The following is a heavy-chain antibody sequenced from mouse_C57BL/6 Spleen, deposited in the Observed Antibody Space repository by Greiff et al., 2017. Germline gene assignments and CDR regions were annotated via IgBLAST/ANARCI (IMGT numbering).Heavy chain of an antibody. Sequence: VQLQQSGAELVKPGASVKLSCTASGFNIKDYYMPWVKQRTEQGLEWIGRIDPEDGETKYAPKFQGKATMTADTSSNTAYLQLSSLTSEDTAVYYCARSALYAMDYWGQGTSVTVSS. CDR2: IDPEDGET. CDR3: ARSALYAMDY. V-gene: IGHV14-2*01. J-gene: IGHJ4*01. CDR1: GFNIKDYY.